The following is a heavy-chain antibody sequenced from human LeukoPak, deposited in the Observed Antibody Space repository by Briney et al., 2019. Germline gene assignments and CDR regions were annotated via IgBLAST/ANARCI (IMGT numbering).Heavy chain of an antibody. CDR3: AKAKGSGLKYYFDY. Sequence: GGSLRLSCVASGFDFSSYAMTWVRQAPGRGLEWVSTIGAYAARTYYADSVKGRFTTSRENSKNTLFLQMNSLRAEDTAVYYCAKAKGSGLKYYFDYWGQGTLVTVSS. CDR2: IGAYAART. D-gene: IGHD6-19*01. J-gene: IGHJ4*02. CDR1: GFDFSSYA. V-gene: IGHV3-23*01.